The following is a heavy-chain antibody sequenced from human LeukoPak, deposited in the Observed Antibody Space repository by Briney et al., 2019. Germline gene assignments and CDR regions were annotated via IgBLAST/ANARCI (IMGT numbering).Heavy chain of an antibody. CDR2: IYYSGST. D-gene: IGHD1-14*01. CDR1: GGSISSYNSY. Sequence: SETLSLTCTVSGGSISSYNSYWGWIRQPPGKGLEWIGYIYYSGSTNYNPSLKSRVTISVDTSKNQFSLKLSSVTAADTAVYYCAREGRKSYWGQGTLVTVSS. J-gene: IGHJ4*02. V-gene: IGHV4-61*05. CDR3: AREGRKSY.